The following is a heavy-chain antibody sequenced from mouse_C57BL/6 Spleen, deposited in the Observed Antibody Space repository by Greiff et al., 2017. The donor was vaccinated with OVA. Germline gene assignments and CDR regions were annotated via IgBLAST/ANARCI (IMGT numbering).Heavy chain of an antibody. Sequence: QVQLKESGAELARPGASVKLSCKASGYTFTSYGISWVKQRTGQGLEWIGEIYPRSGNTYYNEKFKGKATLTADNSSSTADMELRSLTSEDSAVYVCARRNYYDYDKKVDYWGQGTTLTVAS. V-gene: IGHV1-81*01. CDR3: ARRNYYDYDKKVDY. J-gene: IGHJ2*01. D-gene: IGHD2-4*01. CDR1: GYTFTSYG. CDR2: IYPRSGNT.